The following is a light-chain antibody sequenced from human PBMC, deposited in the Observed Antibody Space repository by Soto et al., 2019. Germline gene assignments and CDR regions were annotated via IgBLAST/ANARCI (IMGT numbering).Light chain of an antibody. CDR1: SIDVGSYNL. CDR3: CSYAGSRV. V-gene: IGLV2-23*01. CDR2: EGS. J-gene: IGLJ3*02. Sequence: QSALTQPASLSGSPGQSITISCTGTSIDVGSYNLVSWYQQHPGKAPKLMIYEGSKRPSGVSNRFSGSKSGNTASLTISGLQAEDEADYYCCSYAGSRVFGGGTKVTVL.